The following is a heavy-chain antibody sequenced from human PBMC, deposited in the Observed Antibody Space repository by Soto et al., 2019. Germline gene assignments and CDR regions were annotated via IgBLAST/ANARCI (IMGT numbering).Heavy chain of an antibody. CDR2: INPNSGGT. V-gene: IGHV1-2*04. J-gene: IGHJ6*02. CDR1: GYTFTAYY. D-gene: IGHD2-2*01. Sequence: ASVKVSCKASGYTFTAYYMHWVRQAPGQGLEWMGWINPNSGGTNYAQKFQGWVTMTRDTSISTAYMELSRLRSDDTAVYYCARDGGDCSSTRCHYHYYGMDVWGQGTTVTVSS. CDR3: ARDGGDCSSTRCHYHYYGMDV.